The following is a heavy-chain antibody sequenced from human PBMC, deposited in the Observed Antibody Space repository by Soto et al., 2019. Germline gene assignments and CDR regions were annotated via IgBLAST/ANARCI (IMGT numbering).Heavy chain of an antibody. Sequence: QVQLVQSGDEVKKPGASVKVSCKASGYIFVNYGIAWVRQAPGQGLEWMGWISPYTGNTHSATKIQGRLTMTTDTXXXTXYXDXXXXXXXXTXXXYCVMVDNYVTPTPQDVWGQGTTVTVSS. CDR3: VMVDNYVTPTPQDV. V-gene: IGHV1-18*01. CDR2: ISPYTGNT. J-gene: IGHJ6*02. D-gene: IGHD3-16*01. CDR1: GYIFVNYG.